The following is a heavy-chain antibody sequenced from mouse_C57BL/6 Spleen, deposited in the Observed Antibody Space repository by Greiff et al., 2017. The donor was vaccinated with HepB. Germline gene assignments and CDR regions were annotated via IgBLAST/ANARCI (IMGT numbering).Heavy chain of an antibody. V-gene: IGHV1-80*01. CDR3: ARDLTGTSDY. Sequence: VKVVESGAELVKPGASVKISCKASGYAFSSYWMNWVKQRPGKGLEWIGQIYPGDGDTNYNGKFKGKATLTADKSSSTAYMQLSSLTSEDSAVYFCARDLTGTSDYWGQGTTLTVSS. CDR1: GYAFSSYW. J-gene: IGHJ2*01. D-gene: IGHD4-1*01. CDR2: IYPGDGDT.